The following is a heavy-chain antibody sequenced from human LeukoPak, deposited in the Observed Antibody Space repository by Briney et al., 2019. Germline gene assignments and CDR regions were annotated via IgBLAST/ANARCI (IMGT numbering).Heavy chain of an antibody. D-gene: IGHD3-3*01. CDR2: IKQDGSEK. CDR3: ARDRTIFGVVIKGWFDP. Sequence: GGSLRLSCAASGFTFSSYWMSWVRQAPGKGLEWVANIKQDGSEKYCVDSVKGRFTISRDNAKNSLYLQMNSLRAEDTAVYYCARDRTIFGVVIKGWFDPWGQGTLVTVSS. V-gene: IGHV3-7*01. CDR1: GFTFSSYW. J-gene: IGHJ5*02.